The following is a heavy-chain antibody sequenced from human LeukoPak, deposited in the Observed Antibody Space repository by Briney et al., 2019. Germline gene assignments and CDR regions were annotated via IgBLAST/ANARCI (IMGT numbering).Heavy chain of an antibody. V-gene: IGHV3-30*18. Sequence: PGGSLRLSCAASGFTFSSYGMHRVRQAPGKGLEWVAVISYDGSNKYYADSVKGRFTISRDNSKNTLYLQMNSLRAEDTAVYYCAKEYYYDSSGSYFDYWGQGTLVTVSS. CDR3: AKEYYYDSSGSYFDY. CDR2: ISYDGSNK. J-gene: IGHJ4*02. CDR1: GFTFSSYG. D-gene: IGHD3-22*01.